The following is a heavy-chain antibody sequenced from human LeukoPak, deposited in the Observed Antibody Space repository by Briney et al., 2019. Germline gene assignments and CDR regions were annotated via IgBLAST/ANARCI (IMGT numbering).Heavy chain of an antibody. CDR3: ARDRLWFDP. V-gene: IGHV3-23*01. J-gene: IGHJ5*02. Sequence: GGSLRLSCAASRFTFSSYGMSWVRQAPGKGLEWVSGVSGSGGSTFYADSVKGRFTISRDNAKNSLYLQMNSLRAEDTAVYYCARDRLWFDPWGQGTLVTVSS. D-gene: IGHD3-16*01. CDR1: RFTFSSYG. CDR2: VSGSGGST.